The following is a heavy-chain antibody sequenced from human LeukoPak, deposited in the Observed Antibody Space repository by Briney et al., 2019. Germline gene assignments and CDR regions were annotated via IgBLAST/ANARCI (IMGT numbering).Heavy chain of an antibody. Sequence: SSETLSLTCTVSGDSINSLDLWSWVRQPPGKGLEWIGEMYLSGTTHSNPSVKSRVTISIDKSKNQFFLNLSSVTAADTAVYYCAKGGLRDGYSYASWGQGTLITVSS. CDR1: GDSINSLDL. J-gene: IGHJ5*02. CDR3: AKGGLRDGYSYAS. V-gene: IGHV4-4*02. CDR2: MYLSGTT. D-gene: IGHD5-24*01.